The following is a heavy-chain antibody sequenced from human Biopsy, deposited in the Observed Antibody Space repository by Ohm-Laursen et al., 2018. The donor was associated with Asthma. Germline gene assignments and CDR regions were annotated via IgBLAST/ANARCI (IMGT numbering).Heavy chain of an antibody. CDR3: ARTTYGHDGFDP. CDR2: IYYSGST. J-gene: IGHJ5*02. D-gene: IGHD4-17*01. Sequence: TLSLTCTVSGGSISNSNYYWGWIRQHPVKGLEWIGHIYYSGSTYYNPSLKSRVSISLDTSKNQFSLSLTSVTAADTAVYYCARTTYGHDGFDPWGQGILVTVSS. V-gene: IGHV4-31*03. CDR1: GGSISNSNYY.